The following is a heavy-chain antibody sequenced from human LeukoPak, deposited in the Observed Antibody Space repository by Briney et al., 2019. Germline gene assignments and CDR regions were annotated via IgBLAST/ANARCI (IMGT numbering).Heavy chain of an antibody. J-gene: IGHJ6*02. Sequence: SETLSLTCTVSDDSISTAYWSWIRQSPGKGLECIAYMHYSGNTKYNSSLKSRATISLDTSKNQFSLKLSSVTAADTAVYYCGRLIRQGHYVMDVWGQGTMVTVSS. CDR1: DDSISTAY. V-gene: IGHV4-59*01. CDR3: GRLIRQGHYVMDV. CDR2: MHYSGNT.